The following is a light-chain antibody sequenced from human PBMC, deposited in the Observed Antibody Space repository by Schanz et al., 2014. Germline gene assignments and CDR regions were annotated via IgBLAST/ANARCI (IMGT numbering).Light chain of an antibody. CDR3: QQYNNRVT. J-gene: IGKJ2*01. Sequence: EIVLTQSPATLSLSPGERATLSCRASQSVTSWLAWYQQKPGQAPRVLIYGTSTRATGVPARFSGSGSGTEFTLTISSLQSEDFAVYYCQQYNNRVTFGQGTKLEIK. CDR2: GTS. V-gene: IGKV3D-15*01. CDR1: QSVTSW.